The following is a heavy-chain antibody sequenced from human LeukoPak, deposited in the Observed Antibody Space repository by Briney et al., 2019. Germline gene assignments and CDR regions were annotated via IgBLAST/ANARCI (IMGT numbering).Heavy chain of an antibody. CDR2: ITSDGSTT. Sequence: GGSLRLSRAASGFTFSTYWMNWVRQAPGKGLVWVSRITSDGSTTRYADSVKGRFTISRDNAKNTLYLQMNSLRAEDTAVYYCAREYSSGRSQDDWGQGTLVTVSS. CDR1: GFTFSTYW. D-gene: IGHD6-19*01. CDR3: AREYSSGRSQDD. J-gene: IGHJ4*02. V-gene: IGHV3-74*01.